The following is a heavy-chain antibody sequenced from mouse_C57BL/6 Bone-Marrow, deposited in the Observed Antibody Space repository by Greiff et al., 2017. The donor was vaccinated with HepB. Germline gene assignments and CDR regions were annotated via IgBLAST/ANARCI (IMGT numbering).Heavy chain of an antibody. V-gene: IGHV5-17*01. Sequence: EVKLVESGGGLVKPGGSLKLSCAASGFTFSDYGMHWVRQAPEKGLEWVAYINSGSSTIYYADTVKGRFTISRDNAKNTLFLQMTSLRSEDTAMYYCARQLLRYWYFDVWGTGTTVTVSS. D-gene: IGHD1-1*01. CDR2: INSGSSTI. J-gene: IGHJ1*03. CDR3: ARQLLRYWYFDV. CDR1: GFTFSDYG.